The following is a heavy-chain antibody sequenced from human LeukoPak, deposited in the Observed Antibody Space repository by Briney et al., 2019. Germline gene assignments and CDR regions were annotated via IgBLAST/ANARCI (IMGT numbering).Heavy chain of an antibody. V-gene: IGHV4-39*07. J-gene: IGHJ4*02. CDR1: GGSVSSSKYL. CDR3: AGLGVMVLVYQFES. CDR2: ISYSGNA. Sequence: SETLSLTCAVSGGSVSSSKYLWGWIRQPPGKELEWIGSISYSGNADHNPSLRSRVTLSVDTSKDQFSLKLTSVTAADSAVYYCAGLGVMVLVYQFESWGQGTPVTVSS. D-gene: IGHD2-8*01.